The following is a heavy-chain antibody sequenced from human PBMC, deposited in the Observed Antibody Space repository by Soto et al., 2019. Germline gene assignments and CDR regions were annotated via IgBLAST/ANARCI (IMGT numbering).Heavy chain of an antibody. CDR3: ARFNWYFDL. CDR1: GGCISSYY. V-gene: IGHV4-59*08. CDR2: IYYSGST. Sequence: SETLALSCTVSGGCISSYYCSWIRQPPGKGLEWIGYIYYSGSTNYNPSLKSRVTISVDTSKNQFSLKLSSVTAADTAVYYCARFNWYFDLWGRGTLVT. J-gene: IGHJ2*01.